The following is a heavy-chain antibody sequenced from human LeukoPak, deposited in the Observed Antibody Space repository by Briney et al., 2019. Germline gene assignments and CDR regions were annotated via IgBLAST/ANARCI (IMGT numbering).Heavy chain of an antibody. CDR3: AKGTKPVMTIPDY. V-gene: IGHV3-21*01. CDR2: ISSSSSYT. D-gene: IGHD4/OR15-4a*01. Sequence: GGSLRLSCAASGFTFSSFGMNWVRQAPGKGLEWVSSISSSSSYTFYAGSVKGRFTISRDNAKNSLFLQKNSLRAEDTALYYCAKGTKPVMTIPDYWGQGTLVTVSS. J-gene: IGHJ4*02. CDR1: GFTFSSFG.